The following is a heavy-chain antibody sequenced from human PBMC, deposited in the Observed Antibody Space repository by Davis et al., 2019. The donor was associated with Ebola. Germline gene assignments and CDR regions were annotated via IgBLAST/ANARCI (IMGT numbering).Heavy chain of an antibody. CDR2: IYHTGTT. CDR3: ARVVSPLEWLSLSDYYYYMDV. D-gene: IGHD3-3*01. J-gene: IGHJ6*03. Sequence: PSETLSLTCTVSGGSISSYYWTWIRQHPGKGLEWIGYIYHTGTTYYNPSLKSRVTISVDTSKNQFSLKLSSVTAADTAVYYCARVVSPLEWLSLSDYYYYMDVWGKGTTVTVSS. CDR1: GGSISSYY. V-gene: IGHV4-59*06.